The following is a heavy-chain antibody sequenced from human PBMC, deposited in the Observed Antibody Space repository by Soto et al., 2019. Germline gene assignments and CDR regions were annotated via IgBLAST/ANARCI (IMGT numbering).Heavy chain of an antibody. CDR3: AKHLGFCSGDGCYRGFDC. CDR2: INDSGST. D-gene: IGHD2-15*01. CDR1: GASLSGYY. J-gene: IGHJ4*02. V-gene: IGHV4-34*01. Sequence: QVQLQQWGAGLLKPSETLSLTCGVSGASLSGYYRSWISQPPGKGLEWIGEINDSGSTSYNPSLKSRVTISVDTSKNQFSLKLSSVTAADTAVYYCAKHLGFCSGDGCYRGFDCWGQGTLVTVSS.